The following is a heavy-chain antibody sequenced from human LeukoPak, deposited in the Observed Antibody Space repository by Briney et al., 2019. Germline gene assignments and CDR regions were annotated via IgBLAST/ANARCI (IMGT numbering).Heavy chain of an antibody. CDR3: AIPFDYHDAFDI. J-gene: IGHJ3*02. Sequence: GGSLRLSCAASGFILSSYWMSWVRQAPGKGLEWVANIKQDGSEKHYVDSVKGRFTISRDNAKNSLYLQMNSLRAEDTAVYYCAIPFDYHDAFDIWGQGTMVTVSS. CDR2: IKQDGSEK. D-gene: IGHD5-12*01. V-gene: IGHV3-7*03. CDR1: GFILSSYW.